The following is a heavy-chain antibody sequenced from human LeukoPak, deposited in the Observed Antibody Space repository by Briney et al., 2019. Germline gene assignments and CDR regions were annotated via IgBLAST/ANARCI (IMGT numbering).Heavy chain of an antibody. V-gene: IGHV1-8*01. D-gene: IGHD5-18*01. CDR1: GYTFTSYD. Sequence: GASVKVSCKASGYTFTSYDINWVRQATGQGLEWMGWMNPNSGNTGYAQKFQGRVTITRDTSMSTAYMELGSLRSEDAAVYYCARGPAWGYSSPYYFDYWGQGTLVTVSS. CDR2: MNPNSGNT. J-gene: IGHJ4*02. CDR3: ARGPAWGYSSPYYFDY.